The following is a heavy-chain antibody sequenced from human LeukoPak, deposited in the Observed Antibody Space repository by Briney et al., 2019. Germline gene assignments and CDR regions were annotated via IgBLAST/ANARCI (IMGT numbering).Heavy chain of an antibody. CDR3: AKGSLYCSGGSCYFDY. J-gene: IGHJ4*02. CDR1: GFTFDDYA. V-gene: IGHV3-9*01. D-gene: IGHD2-15*01. CDR2: ISWNSGSI. Sequence: PGRSLRLSCAASGFTFDDYATHWVRQAPGKGLEWVSGISWNSGSIGYADSVKGRFTISRDNAKNSLYLQMNSLRAEDTALYYCAKGSLYCSGGSCYFDYWGQGTLVTVSS.